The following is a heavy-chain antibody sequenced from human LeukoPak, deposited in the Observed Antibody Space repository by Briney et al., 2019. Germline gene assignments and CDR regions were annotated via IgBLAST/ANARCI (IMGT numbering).Heavy chain of an antibody. CDR1: GFTFSRYG. V-gene: IGHV3-30*02. CDR2: IREDGSNK. J-gene: IGHJ6*03. CDR3: AKDKGGYYTKPYYYMDV. Sequence: GGSLRLSCAASGFTFSRYGMHWVRQAPGKGLEWVAFIREDGSNKYYADSVKGRFTISRDNSKNTLYLQMNSLRAEDRGVYYCAKDKGGYYTKPYYYMDVWGKGTTVTVSS. D-gene: IGHD3-3*01.